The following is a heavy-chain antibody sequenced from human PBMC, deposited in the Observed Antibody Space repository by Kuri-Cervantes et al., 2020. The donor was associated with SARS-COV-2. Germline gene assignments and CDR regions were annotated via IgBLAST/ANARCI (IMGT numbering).Heavy chain of an antibody. J-gene: IGHJ3*02. CDR2: INPSGGST. CDR3: ARTRIAAAGTDAFDI. D-gene: IGHD6-13*01. Sequence: ASVKVSCKASGYTFTSYYMHWVRQAPGQGLEWMGIINPSGGSTSYAQKFQGRVTMTRDTSTNTVYMELSSLRSEDTAVYYCARTRIAAAGTDAFDIWGQGTMVTVSS. CDR1: GYTFTSYY. V-gene: IGHV1-46*01.